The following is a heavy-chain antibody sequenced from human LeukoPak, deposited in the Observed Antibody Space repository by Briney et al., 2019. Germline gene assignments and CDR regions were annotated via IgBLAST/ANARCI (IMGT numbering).Heavy chain of an antibody. CDR1: GYSFISYW. J-gene: IGHJ3*02. CDR2: IYPDDSDA. CDR3: ARLSRHAYYAFWSEDAFDI. V-gene: IGHV5-51*01. Sequence: PGESLKISCKGSGYSFISYWIGWVRQMPGKGLEYMGIIYPDDSDARYSPSFDGQVSISVDKSINTAYLQWSTLKASDTAMYYCARLSRHAYYAFWSEDAFDIWGQGTMVTVSS. D-gene: IGHD3-3*01.